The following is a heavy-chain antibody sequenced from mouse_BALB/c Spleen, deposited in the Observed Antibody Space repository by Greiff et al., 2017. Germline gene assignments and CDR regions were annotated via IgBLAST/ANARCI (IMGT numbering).Heavy chain of an antibody. CDR2: IRSKSNNYAT. J-gene: IGHJ4*01. Sequence: EVMLVESGGGLVQPKGSLKLSCAASGFTFTTYAMNWVRQAPGKGLEWVARIRSKSNNYATYYADSVKDRFTISRDDSQSMLYLQMNNLKTEDTAMYYCVRHSVSAMDYWGQGTSVTVSS. V-gene: IGHV10-1*02. CDR1: GFTFTTYA. CDR3: VRHSVSAMDY.